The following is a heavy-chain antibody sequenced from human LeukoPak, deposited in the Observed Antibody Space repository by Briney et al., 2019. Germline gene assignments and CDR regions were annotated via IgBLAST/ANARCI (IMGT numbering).Heavy chain of an antibody. CDR2: IYHSGST. CDR1: GGSISSSAYY. Sequence: SETLSLTCTVSGGSISSSAYYWGWIRQPPGKGLEWIGEIYHSGSTNYNPSLKSRVTISVDKSKNQFSLKLSSVTAADTAVYYCARGRAFDIWGQGTMVTVSS. J-gene: IGHJ3*02. V-gene: IGHV4-39*07. CDR3: ARGRAFDI.